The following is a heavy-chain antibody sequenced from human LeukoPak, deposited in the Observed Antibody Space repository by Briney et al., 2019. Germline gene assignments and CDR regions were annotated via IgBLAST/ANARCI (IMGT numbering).Heavy chain of an antibody. J-gene: IGHJ4*02. Sequence: GGSLRLSCAASGFTFSSYAMHWVRQAPGKGLEWVAVISYDGSNKYYADSVKGRFTISRDNSKNTLYLQMNSQRAEDTAVYYCARDPSYYDSSGYYYWGQGTLVTVSS. D-gene: IGHD3-22*01. V-gene: IGHV3-30*04. CDR2: ISYDGSNK. CDR3: ARDPSYYDSSGYYY. CDR1: GFTFSSYA.